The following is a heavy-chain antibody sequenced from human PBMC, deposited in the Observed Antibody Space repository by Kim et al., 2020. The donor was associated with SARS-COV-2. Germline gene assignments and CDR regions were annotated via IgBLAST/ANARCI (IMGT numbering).Heavy chain of an antibody. J-gene: IGHJ5*02. CDR2: IIPIFGTA. CDR3: AREREWTTAAGTENWFDP. D-gene: IGHD6-13*01. Sequence: SVKVSCKASGGTFSSYAISWVRQAPGQGLEWMGGIIPIFGTANYAQKFQGRITITADESTSTAYMELSSLRSEDTAVYYCAREREWTTAAGTENWFDPWGQGTLVTVSS. CDR1: GGTFSSYA. V-gene: IGHV1-69*13.